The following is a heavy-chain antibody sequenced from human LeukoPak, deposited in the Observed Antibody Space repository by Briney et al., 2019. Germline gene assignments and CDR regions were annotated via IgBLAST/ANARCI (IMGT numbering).Heavy chain of an antibody. CDR1: GGSISSSSYY. CDR3: ARGVREDFGVVIISWFDP. D-gene: IGHD3-3*01. Sequence: PSETLSLTCTVSGGSISSSSYYWGWIRQPPGKGLEWIGSIYYSGSTYYNPSLKSRVTISVDTSKNQFSLKLSSVTAADTAVYYCARGVREDFGVVIISWFDPWGQGTLVTVSS. V-gene: IGHV4-39*01. J-gene: IGHJ5*02. CDR2: IYYSGST.